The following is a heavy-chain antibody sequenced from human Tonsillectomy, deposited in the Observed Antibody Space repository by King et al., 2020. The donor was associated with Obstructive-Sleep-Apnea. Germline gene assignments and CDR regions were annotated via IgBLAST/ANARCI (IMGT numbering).Heavy chain of an antibody. CDR2: IYHSGGT. CDR3: ASAPYCSSTSCYWFDP. Sequence: QLQESGPGLVKPSETLSLTCTVSGYSISSGYYWGWIRQPPGKGLEWIGSIYHSGGTYYNPSLKSRVTISVDTSKNQFSLKLSSVTAADTAVYYCASAPYCSSTSCYWFDPWGQGTLVTVSS. CDR1: GYSISSGYY. D-gene: IGHD2-2*01. J-gene: IGHJ5*02. V-gene: IGHV4-38-2*02.